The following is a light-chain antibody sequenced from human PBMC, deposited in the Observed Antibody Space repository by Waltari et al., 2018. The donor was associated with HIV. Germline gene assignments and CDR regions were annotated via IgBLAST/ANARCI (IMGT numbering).Light chain of an antibody. V-gene: IGLV3-1*01. CDR2: QKS. Sequence: SYELTQPPSMSVSPGQTASITCSGAKLGDKNVCWYQQRPGQSPVMVIYQKSERPSGVPERFSGSKSGNTATLTISGTQAINEADYYCQAWDNNSAVFGGGTKLTVL. CDR3: QAWDNNSAV. CDR1: KLGDKN. J-gene: IGLJ2*01.